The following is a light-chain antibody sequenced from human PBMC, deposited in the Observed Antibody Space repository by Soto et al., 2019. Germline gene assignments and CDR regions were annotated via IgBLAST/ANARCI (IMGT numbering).Light chain of an antibody. J-gene: IGLJ2*01. CDR2: DNN. CDR3: GTWDSSLSAAG. Sequence: QAVVTQPPSVSAAPGQKVTISCSGSSSNIGNNYVSWYQQLPGTAPKLLIYDNNKRPSGIPDRFSGSKSGTSATLDITGLQTGDEADYYCGTWDSSLSAAGFGGGTQLTVL. V-gene: IGLV1-51*01. CDR1: SSNIGNNY.